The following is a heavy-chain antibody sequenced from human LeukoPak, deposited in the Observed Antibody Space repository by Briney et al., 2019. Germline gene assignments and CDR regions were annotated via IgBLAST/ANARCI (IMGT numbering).Heavy chain of an antibody. CDR1: GFTLNSYA. V-gene: IGHV3-23*01. Sequence: PGGSLRLSWAASGFTLNSYAMSWVRQAPGKGLEWVSGISGSGGSTYHADSVKGRFTISRDNSKNTLYLQMNSLRAEDTAVYYCAKAFPRYCSSTSCPVYYFDYWGQGTLVTVSS. J-gene: IGHJ4*02. CDR2: ISGSGGST. D-gene: IGHD2-2*01. CDR3: AKAFPRYCSSTSCPVYYFDY.